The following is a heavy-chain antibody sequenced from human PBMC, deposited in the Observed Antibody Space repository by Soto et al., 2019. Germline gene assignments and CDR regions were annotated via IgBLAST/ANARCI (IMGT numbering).Heavy chain of an antibody. J-gene: IGHJ6*02. D-gene: IGHD6-19*01. Sequence: GGSLRLSCAASGFTFSSSAMSWVRQAPGKGLEWVSTISGSDGNTNYADSVKGRFTISRDNSMNTLYLQMNSLGAEDTAVYYCAKDRAEAVAELYYYGMDVWGQGTTVTVSS. CDR2: ISGSDGNT. CDR3: AKDRAEAVAELYYYGMDV. V-gene: IGHV3-23*01. CDR1: GFTFSSSA.